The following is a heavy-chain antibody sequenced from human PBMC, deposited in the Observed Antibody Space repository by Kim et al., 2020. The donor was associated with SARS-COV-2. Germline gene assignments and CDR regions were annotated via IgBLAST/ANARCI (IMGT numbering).Heavy chain of an antibody. V-gene: IGHV1-18*01. D-gene: IGHD3-9*01. Sequence: ASVKVSCKASGYTFTSYGISWVRQAPGQGLEWMGWISAYNGNTNYAQKLQGRVTMTTDTSTSTAYMELRSLRSDDTAVYYCARVSPPLLRYFDWPLNWFDPWGQGTLVTVSS. CDR2: ISAYNGNT. CDR1: GYTFTSYG. J-gene: IGHJ5*02. CDR3: ARVSPPLLRYFDWPLNWFDP.